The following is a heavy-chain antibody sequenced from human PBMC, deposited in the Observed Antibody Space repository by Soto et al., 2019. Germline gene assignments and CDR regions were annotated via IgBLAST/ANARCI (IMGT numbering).Heavy chain of an antibody. CDR2: IDPSDSYT. CDR1: GYSFTSYW. J-gene: IGHJ6*02. Sequence: PGESLKISCKGSGYSFTSYWISWVRQMPGKGLEWMGRIDPSDSYTNCSPSFQGHVTISADKSISTAYLQWSSLKASDTAMYYCASPGSIYYYYGMDVWGQGTTVTVSS. CDR3: ASPGSIYYYYGMDV. V-gene: IGHV5-10-1*01.